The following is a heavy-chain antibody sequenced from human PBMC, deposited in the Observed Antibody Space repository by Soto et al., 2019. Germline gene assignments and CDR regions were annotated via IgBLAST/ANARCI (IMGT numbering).Heavy chain of an antibody. CDR2: IWYDGSNK. V-gene: IGHV3-33*01. J-gene: IGHJ6*02. Sequence: GGSLRLSCAASGFTFSSYGMHWVRQAPGKGLEWVAVIWYDGSNKYYADSVKGRFTISRDNSKNTLYLQMNSLRAEDTAVYYCARGHITAVAGPHTYYYGMDVWGQGTTVTVSS. CDR1: GFTFSSYG. CDR3: ARGHITAVAGPHTYYYGMDV. D-gene: IGHD6-19*01.